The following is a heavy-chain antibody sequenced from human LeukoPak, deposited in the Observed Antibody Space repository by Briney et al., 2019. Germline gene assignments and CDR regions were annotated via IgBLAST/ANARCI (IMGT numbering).Heavy chain of an antibody. CDR2: IHHSGST. Sequence: PSETLSLTCTVSGGSISSSNYYWGWIRQPPGKGLKWIGSIHHSGSTFYNPSLKSRVTISVDTSKKQFSLRLNSLTAADTAVYYCAKSRSGGLTPSDSWGQGTLVTVSS. J-gene: IGHJ4*02. D-gene: IGHD6-19*01. V-gene: IGHV4-39*07. CDR3: AKSRSGGLTPSDS. CDR1: GGSISSSNYY.